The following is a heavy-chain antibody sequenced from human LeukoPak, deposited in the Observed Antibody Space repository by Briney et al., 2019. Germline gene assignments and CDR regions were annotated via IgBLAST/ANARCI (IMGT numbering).Heavy chain of an antibody. CDR1: GFTFSSYD. CDR2: IRYDGSNK. D-gene: IGHD5-12*01. J-gene: IGHJ4*02. CDR3: AIVVDTTPDW. V-gene: IGHV3-30*02. Sequence: GGSLRLSCAASGFTFSSYDMHWVRQAPGKGLEWVAFIRYDGSNKYYADSVKGRFTISRDNSKNTLYLQMNSLRAEDTAVYYCAIVVDTTPDWWGQGTLVTVSS.